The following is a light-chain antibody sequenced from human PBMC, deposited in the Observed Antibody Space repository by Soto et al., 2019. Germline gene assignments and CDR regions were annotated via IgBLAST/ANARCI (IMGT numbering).Light chain of an antibody. Sequence: EMVLTQSPVSLSFPTGERATLSLRASQSVRTYLAWYQVKPGQAPRLLIYDASVRATGTPARFSGSGSGTAFTLTISSLEPEDFALYYCQQRSTWPTFGQGTRLEIK. V-gene: IGKV3-11*01. CDR3: QQRSTWPT. J-gene: IGKJ5*01. CDR1: QSVRTY. CDR2: DAS.